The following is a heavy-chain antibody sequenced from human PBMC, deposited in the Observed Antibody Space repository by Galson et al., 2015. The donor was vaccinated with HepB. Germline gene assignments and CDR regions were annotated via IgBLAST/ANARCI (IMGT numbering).Heavy chain of an antibody. CDR3: GGSRTALFY. J-gene: IGHJ4*02. CDR2: INEDGSER. CDR1: GFTFSSYW. D-gene: IGHD2-21*02. V-gene: IGHV3-7*03. Sequence: SLRLSCAVSGFTFSSYWMSWVRQTPGKGLEWVARINEDGSERYYVDSVKGRFTISRDNAKNSLFLQINSLRAEDTAVYYCGGSRTALFYWGQGALVTVAS.